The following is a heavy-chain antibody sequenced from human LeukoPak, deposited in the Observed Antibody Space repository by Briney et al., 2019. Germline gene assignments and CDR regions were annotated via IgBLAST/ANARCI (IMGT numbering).Heavy chain of an antibody. V-gene: IGHV3-73*01. Sequence: PGGSLRLSCAASGFTFSGSAMHWVRQASGKGLEWVGRIRSKANSYATAYAASVKGRFTISRDDSKNTAYLQMNSLKTEDTAVYYCTRDFAYDSSGYYEWGQGTMVTVS. CDR3: TRDFAYDSSGYYE. J-gene: IGHJ3*01. D-gene: IGHD3-22*01. CDR2: IRSKANSYAT. CDR1: GFTFSGSA.